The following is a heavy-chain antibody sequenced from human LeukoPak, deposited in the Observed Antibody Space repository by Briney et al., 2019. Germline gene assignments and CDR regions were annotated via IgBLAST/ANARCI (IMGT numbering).Heavy chain of an antibody. V-gene: IGHV1-2*02. CDR2: INPNSGGT. J-gene: IGHJ3*02. CDR3: ARVMRGYDGSYAFDI. D-gene: IGHD3-10*01. CDR1: GYTFTGYY. Sequence: ASVKVSCKASGYTFTGYYMHWVRQAPGQGLEWMGGINPNSGGTNYAQKFQGRVTMTRDTSISTAYMELSRLRSDDTAVYYCARVMRGYDGSYAFDIWGQGTMVTVSS.